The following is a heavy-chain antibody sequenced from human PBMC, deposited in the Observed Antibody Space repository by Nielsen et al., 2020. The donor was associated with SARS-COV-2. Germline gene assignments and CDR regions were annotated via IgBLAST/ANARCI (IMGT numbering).Heavy chain of an antibody. Sequence: SETLSLTCAVSGGSISSSNWWSWVRQPPGKGLEWIGEIYHSGSTNYNPSLKSRVTISVDRSKNQFSLKLSSVTAADTAVYYCARRYFDWLLNYYYGMDVWGQGTTVTVSS. J-gene: IGHJ6*02. CDR3: ARRYFDWLLNYYYGMDV. V-gene: IGHV4-4*02. D-gene: IGHD3-9*01. CDR1: GGSISSSNW. CDR2: IYHSGST.